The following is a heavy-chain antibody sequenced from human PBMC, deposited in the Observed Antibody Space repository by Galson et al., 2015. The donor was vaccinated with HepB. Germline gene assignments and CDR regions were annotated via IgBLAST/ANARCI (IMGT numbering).Heavy chain of an antibody. V-gene: IGHV1-69*13. CDR1: GGTFSSYA. D-gene: IGHD2-21*01. CDR2: IIPIFGTA. J-gene: IGHJ3*02. Sequence: SVKASCKASGGTFSSYAISWVRQAPGQGLEWMGGIIPIFGTANYAQKFQGRVTITADESTSTAYMELSSLRSEDTAVYYCARANSGEFPYCGGDCYSGAFDIWGQGTMVTVSS. CDR3: ARANSGEFPYCGGDCYSGAFDI.